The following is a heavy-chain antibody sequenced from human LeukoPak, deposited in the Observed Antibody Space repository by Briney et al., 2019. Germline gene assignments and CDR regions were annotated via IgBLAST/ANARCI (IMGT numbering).Heavy chain of an antibody. D-gene: IGHD2-15*01. CDR2: IWYDGINK. CDR3: ARRNGGRLYYYGMDV. J-gene: IGHJ6*02. V-gene: IGHV3-33*01. Sequence: GGSLRLSCAASGFTFRTYGMHWVRQAPGKGLEWVALIWYDGINKYYADSVKGRFTISRDNSKNTLYLQMNSLRAEDTAVYYCARRNGGRLYYYGMDVWGQGTTVTVSS. CDR1: GFTFRTYG.